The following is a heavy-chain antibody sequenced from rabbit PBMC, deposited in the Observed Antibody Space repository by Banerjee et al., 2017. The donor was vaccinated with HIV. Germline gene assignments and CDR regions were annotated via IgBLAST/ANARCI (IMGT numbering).Heavy chain of an antibody. D-gene: IGHD4-2*01. J-gene: IGHJ3*01. CDR3: ARDSGYAGDGYASFDF. V-gene: IGHV1S40*01. CDR1: GFSFSSGYD. Sequence: QSLEESGGDLVKPGASLTLTCTASGFSFSSGYDLCWVRQAPGKGLEWIGLIATRTGGNTYYASWAKGRLTISRASSTTVTLQMTSLTAADTATYFCARDSGYAGDGYASFDFWGQGTLVTVS. CDR2: IATRTGGNT.